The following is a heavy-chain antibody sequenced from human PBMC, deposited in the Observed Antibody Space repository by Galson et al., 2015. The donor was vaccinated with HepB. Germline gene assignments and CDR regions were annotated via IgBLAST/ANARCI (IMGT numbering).Heavy chain of an antibody. CDR2: IQSKIDGGKT. J-gene: IGHJ6*02. V-gene: IGHV3-15*01. D-gene: IGHD4-23*01. CDR3: TLETNGPNSGYSYCFYYYGMDV. Sequence: SLRLSCAASGFSFNQAWMSWVRQAPGKGLEWVGCIQSKIDGGKTDYAATAKGRFPISRDDSKNMVFLRMIGLKNEDTAVYYCTLETNGPNSGYSYCFYYYGMDVWGQGTTVTVSS. CDR1: GFSFNQAW.